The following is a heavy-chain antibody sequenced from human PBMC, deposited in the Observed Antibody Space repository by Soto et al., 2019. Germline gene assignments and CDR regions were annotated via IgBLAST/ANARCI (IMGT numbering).Heavy chain of an antibody. CDR1: GGSISSSSYY. CDR3: ARAHSSGWYSDY. V-gene: IGHV4-39*01. CDR2: IYYSGST. D-gene: IGHD6-19*01. Sequence: QLQLQESGPGLVKPSETLSLTCTVSGGSISSSSYYWGWIRQPPGKGLEWIGSIYYSGSTYYNPSLKSRVTISVDTSKNQFSLKLSSVTAADTAVYYCARAHSSGWYSDYWGQGTLVTVSS. J-gene: IGHJ4*02.